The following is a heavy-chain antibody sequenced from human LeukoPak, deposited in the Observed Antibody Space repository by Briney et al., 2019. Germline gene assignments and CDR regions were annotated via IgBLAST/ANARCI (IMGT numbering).Heavy chain of an antibody. CDR2: ISGSGGKT. J-gene: IGHJ4*02. CDR1: GFTFSGCA. V-gene: IGHV3-23*01. CDR3: AKRDHYDSNTYSPLFES. D-gene: IGHD3-22*01. Sequence: GGSLRLSCAASGFTFSGCAMAWVRQAPGKGLEWVSGISGSGGKTYYADSVTGRFTISRDNSKNTLFLQMNSLRAEDTAVYYCAKRDHYDSNTYSPLFESWGQGTLVTVSS.